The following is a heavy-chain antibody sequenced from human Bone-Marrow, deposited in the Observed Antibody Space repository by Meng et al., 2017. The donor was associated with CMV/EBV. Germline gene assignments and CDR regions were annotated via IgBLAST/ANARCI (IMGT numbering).Heavy chain of an antibody. J-gene: IGHJ5*02. V-gene: IGHV4-61*01. D-gene: IGHD6-13*01. CDR1: GGSVSSGSYY. Sequence: GGSVSSGSYYWSWLRQPPGKGLEWIAYIYYSGSTNYNPSLKSRVTISVDTSKNQFSLKLSSVTAADTAVYYCARLGKRIAAAGWFDPWGQGTLVTVSS. CDR2: IYYSGST. CDR3: ARLGKRIAAAGWFDP.